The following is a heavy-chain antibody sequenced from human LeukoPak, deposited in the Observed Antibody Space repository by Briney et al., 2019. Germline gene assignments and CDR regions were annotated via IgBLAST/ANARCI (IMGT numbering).Heavy chain of an antibody. CDR1: GGSIDTSYF. J-gene: IGHJ4*02. D-gene: IGHD7-27*01. CDR2: IYESGIK. CDR3: ARRPLGYFDL. Sequence: SETLSLTCTVSGGSIDTSYFWNWIRQPPGKGLEWIASIYESGIKSYNPALRSRVAISVGTSRNQLSLKLYSVTAADTAVYYCARRPLGYFDLWGQGTLATVSS. V-gene: IGHV4-39*01.